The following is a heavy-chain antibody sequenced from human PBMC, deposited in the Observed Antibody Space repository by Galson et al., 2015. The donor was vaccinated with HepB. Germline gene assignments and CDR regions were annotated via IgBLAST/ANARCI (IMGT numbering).Heavy chain of an antibody. CDR2: ISSSSSTI. D-gene: IGHD4-11*01. V-gene: IGHV3-48*01. CDR1: GFTFSSYS. J-gene: IGHJ6*03. Sequence: SLRLSCAASGFTFSSYSMNWVRQAPGKGLEWVSYISSSSSTIYYADSVKGRFTISRDNAKNSLYLQMNSLRAEDTAVYYCARAQALMTTVGWVYYYYMDVWGKGTTVTVSS. CDR3: ARAQALMTTVGWVYYYYMDV.